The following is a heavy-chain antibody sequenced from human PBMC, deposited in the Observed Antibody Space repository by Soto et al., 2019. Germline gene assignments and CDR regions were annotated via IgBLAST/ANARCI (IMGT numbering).Heavy chain of an antibody. CDR3: ARWPLVVVTAYYFDY. Sequence: QVQLVQSGAEVKKPGASVKVSCKASGDTFTSNGISWVRQAPGQGLEWMGWISPYNGNTNYAHRLQGRVTMTTDTSTDTAYMELRGLRSDDTAVYYCARWPLVVVTAYYFDYWGQGTLVTVSS. CDR1: GDTFTSNG. CDR2: ISPYNGNT. D-gene: IGHD2-21*02. V-gene: IGHV1-18*01. J-gene: IGHJ4*02.